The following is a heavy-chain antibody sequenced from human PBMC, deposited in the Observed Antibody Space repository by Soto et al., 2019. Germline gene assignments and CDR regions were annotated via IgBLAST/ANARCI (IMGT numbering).Heavy chain of an antibody. D-gene: IGHD3-16*02. Sequence: SVKVSCKASGGTFSSYAISWVRQAPGQGLEWMGGIIPIFGTANYAQKFQGRVTITADESTSTAYMELSSLRSEDTAVYYCARDDYDYVWGSYRNYYYYGMDVWGQGTTVTVSS. V-gene: IGHV1-69*13. CDR1: GGTFSSYA. CDR3: ARDDYDYVWGSYRNYYYYGMDV. CDR2: IIPIFGTA. J-gene: IGHJ6*02.